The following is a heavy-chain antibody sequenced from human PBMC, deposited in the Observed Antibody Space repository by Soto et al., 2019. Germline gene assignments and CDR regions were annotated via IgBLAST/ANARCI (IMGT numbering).Heavy chain of an antibody. V-gene: IGHV3-30-3*01. J-gene: IGHJ4*02. CDR3: ARDYHGLRGFLDY. D-gene: IGHD3-16*02. CDR1: GFTFSSYA. CDR2: ISYDGSNK. Sequence: PGGSLRLSCAASGFTFSSYAMHWVRQAPGKGLEWVAVISYDGSNKYYADSVKGRFTISRDNSKNTLYLQMNSLRAEDTAVYYCARDYHGLRGFLDYWGQGTLVTVSS.